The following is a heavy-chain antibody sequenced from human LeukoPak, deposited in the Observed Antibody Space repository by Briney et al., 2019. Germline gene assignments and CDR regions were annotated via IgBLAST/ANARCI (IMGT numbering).Heavy chain of an antibody. CDR3: AKDVKLLTQNDAFDI. D-gene: IGHD2-15*01. CDR1: GFTFSSYA. CDR2: ISYDGSNK. Sequence: PGGSLRLSCAASGFTFSSYAMHWVRQAPGKGLEWVAVISYDGSNKYYADSVKGRFTISRDNSKNTLYLQMNSLRAEDTAVYYCAKDVKLLTQNDAFDIWGQGTMVTVSS. J-gene: IGHJ3*02. V-gene: IGHV3-30-3*01.